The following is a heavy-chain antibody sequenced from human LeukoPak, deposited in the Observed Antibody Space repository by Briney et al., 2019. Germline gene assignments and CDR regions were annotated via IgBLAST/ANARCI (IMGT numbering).Heavy chain of an antibody. CDR3: AKGGYHDSSGYPWY. D-gene: IGHD3-22*01. CDR1: GFTFSSYG. CDR2: ISYDGSNK. J-gene: IGHJ4*02. V-gene: IGHV3-30*18. Sequence: GGSLRLSCAASGFTFSSYGMHWVSQAPGKGLEGVPVISYDGSNKYYADSVKGRFTISRDNSKNTLYLQMNSLRAEDTAVYYCAKGGYHDSSGYPWYWGQGTLVTVSS.